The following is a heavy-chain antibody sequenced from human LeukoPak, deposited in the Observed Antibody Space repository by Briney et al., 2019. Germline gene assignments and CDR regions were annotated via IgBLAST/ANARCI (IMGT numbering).Heavy chain of an antibody. J-gene: IGHJ6*04. CDR3: ARGLPRTSCYGCPLYYYGMDV. CDR2: INSDGSST. D-gene: IGHD2-2*01. Sequence: GGSLRLSCAASGFTFSSYWMHSVRHAPGKGLVWVSRINSDGSSTIYADSVKGRFTISRDNAKNTLYLQMNSLRAEDTAVYYCARGLPRTSCYGCPLYYYGMDVWGKGTTVTVSS. V-gene: IGHV3-74*01. CDR1: GFTFSSYW.